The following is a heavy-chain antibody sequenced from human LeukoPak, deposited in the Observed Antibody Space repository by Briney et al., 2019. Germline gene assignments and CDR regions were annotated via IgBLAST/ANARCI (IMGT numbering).Heavy chain of an antibody. D-gene: IGHD6-13*01. CDR3: ARDATIAAASIGWSDP. Sequence: SVKVSCKASGGTFSSYAISWVRQAPGQGLEWMGGIIPIFGTANYAQKFQGRVTITADESTSTAYMELSSLRSEGTAVYYCARDATIAAASIGWSDPWGQGTLATVSS. CDR2: IIPIFGTA. V-gene: IGHV1-69*01. CDR1: GGTFSSYA. J-gene: IGHJ5*02.